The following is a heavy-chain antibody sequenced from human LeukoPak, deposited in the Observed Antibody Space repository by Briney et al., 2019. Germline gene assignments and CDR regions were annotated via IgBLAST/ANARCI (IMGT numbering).Heavy chain of an antibody. Sequence: GGSLRLSCAASGFTFSSYGMHWVRQAPGKGLEWVAGISYDGSNKYYADSVKGRFTISRDNSKNTLYLQMNSLRAEDTAVYYCAKPHSGAVAGDYFDYWGQGTLVTVSS. CDR1: GFTFSSYG. CDR2: ISYDGSNK. CDR3: AKPHSGAVAGDYFDY. V-gene: IGHV3-30*18. D-gene: IGHD6-19*01. J-gene: IGHJ4*02.